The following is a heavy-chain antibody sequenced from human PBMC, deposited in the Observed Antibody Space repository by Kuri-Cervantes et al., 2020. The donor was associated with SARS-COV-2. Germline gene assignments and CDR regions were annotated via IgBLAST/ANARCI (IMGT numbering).Heavy chain of an antibody. J-gene: IGHJ6*02. V-gene: IGHV3-33*06. Sequence: GGSLRLSCAASGVTFSSYGMHWVRQAPGKGLEWVAVIWYDGSNKYYADSVKGRFTISRDNSKNTLYLQMNSLRAEDTAVYYCAKGDYCSSTRCYSYYYYYGMDVWGQGTTVTVSS. D-gene: IGHD2-2*01. CDR3: AKGDYCSSTRCYSYYYYYGMDV. CDR2: IWYDGSNK. CDR1: GVTFSSYG.